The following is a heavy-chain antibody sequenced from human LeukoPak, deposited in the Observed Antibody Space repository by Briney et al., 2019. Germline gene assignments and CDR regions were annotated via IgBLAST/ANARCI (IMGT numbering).Heavy chain of an antibody. J-gene: IGHJ3*02. V-gene: IGHV1-2*06. CDR3: ARRPNQNYYDSSGYRGAFDI. Sequence: ASVKVSCTASGYTFTGYYMHWVRQAPGQGLEWMGRINPNSGGTNYAQKFQGRVTMTRDTSISTAYMELSRLRSDDTAVYYCARRPNQNYYDSSGYRGAFDIWGQGTMVTVSS. CDR1: GYTFTGYY. D-gene: IGHD3-22*01. CDR2: INPNSGGT.